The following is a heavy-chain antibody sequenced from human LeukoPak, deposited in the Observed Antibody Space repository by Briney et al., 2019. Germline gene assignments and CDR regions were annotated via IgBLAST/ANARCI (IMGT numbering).Heavy chain of an antibody. D-gene: IGHD3-10*01. CDR1: GYTFIRYS. Sequence: GASVKVSCKTSGYTFIRYSIGWVRQAPGQGLEWMGWISTYNGDTKYAQKFQDRVTMTTDTSTSTAYMELRSLRSDDTAVYYCARDTPLYYYGSGSYYLDYWGQGTLVTVSS. CDR2: ISTYNGDT. J-gene: IGHJ4*02. CDR3: ARDTPLYYYGSGSYYLDY. V-gene: IGHV1-18*01.